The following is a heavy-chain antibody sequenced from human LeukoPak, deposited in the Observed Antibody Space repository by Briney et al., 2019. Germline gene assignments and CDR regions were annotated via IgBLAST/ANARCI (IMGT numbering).Heavy chain of an antibody. D-gene: IGHD3/OR15-3a*01. CDR2: IYHSGST. CDR3: ARQTGSGLFILP. V-gene: IGHV4-4*02. CDR1: GGSISSSNW. Sequence: SGTLSLTCAVSGGSISSSNWWSWIRPPPGKGLGWIGEIYHSGSTNYNPSLKSRVTISVDKSKTQFSLKLSSVTAADTAVYYCARQTGSGLFILPGGQGTLVTVSS. J-gene: IGHJ4*02.